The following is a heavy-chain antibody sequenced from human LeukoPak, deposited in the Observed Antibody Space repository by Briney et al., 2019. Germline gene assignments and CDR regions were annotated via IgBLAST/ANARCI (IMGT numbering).Heavy chain of an antibody. V-gene: IGHV3-21*01. CDR3: ARAEYSSSPRHFDY. J-gene: IGHJ4*02. Sequence: GGSLRLSCAASGFTFDDYGMSWVRQAPGKGLEWVSSISSSSSYIYYADSVKGRFTISRDNAKNSLYLQMNSLRAEDTAVYYCARAEYSSSPRHFDYWGQGTLVTVSS. D-gene: IGHD6-6*01. CDR1: GFTFDDYG. CDR2: ISSSSSYI.